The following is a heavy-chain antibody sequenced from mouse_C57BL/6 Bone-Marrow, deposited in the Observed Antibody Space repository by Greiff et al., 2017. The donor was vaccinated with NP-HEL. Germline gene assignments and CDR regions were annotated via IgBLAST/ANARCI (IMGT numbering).Heavy chain of an antibody. D-gene: IGHD2-3*01. CDR1: GYTFTSYG. V-gene: IGHV1-81*01. Sequence: QVQLQQSGAELARPGASVKLSCKASGYTFTSYGISWVKQRTGQGLEWIGEIYPRSGNTYYNEKFKGKATLTADKSSSTAYMELRSLTSEDSAVYFCASSPYDGYYFDYWGQGTTLTVSS. J-gene: IGHJ2*01. CDR3: ASSPYDGYYFDY. CDR2: IYPRSGNT.